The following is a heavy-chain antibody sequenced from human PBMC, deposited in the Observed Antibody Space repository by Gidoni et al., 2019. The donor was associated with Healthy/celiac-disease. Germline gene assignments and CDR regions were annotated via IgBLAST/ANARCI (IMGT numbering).Heavy chain of an antibody. Sequence: QVQLVESGGGVVQPGGSLRLSCAASGFTFSSYGMHWVRQAPGKGLEGVAFIRYDGSNKYYADSVKGRFTISRDNSKNTLYLQMNSLRAEDTAVYYCAKDLRALSYYYYGMDVWGQGTTVTVSS. CDR1: GFTFSSYG. CDR3: AKDLRALSYYYYGMDV. J-gene: IGHJ6*02. V-gene: IGHV3-30*02. CDR2: IRYDGSNK. D-gene: IGHD3-16*01.